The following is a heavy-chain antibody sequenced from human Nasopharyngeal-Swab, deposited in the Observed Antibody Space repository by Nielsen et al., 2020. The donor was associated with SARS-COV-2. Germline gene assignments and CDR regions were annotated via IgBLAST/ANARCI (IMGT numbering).Heavy chain of an antibody. CDR1: GFTFSSYS. Sequence: GESLKISCAASGFTFSSYSMNWVRQAPGKGLECVSSISSSSSYIYYADSVKGRFTISRDNAKNSLYLQMNSLRAEDTAVYYCAKDSVGGTAAGTEADYWGQGTLVTVSS. J-gene: IGHJ4*02. CDR2: ISSSSSYI. V-gene: IGHV3-21*01. CDR3: AKDSVGGTAAGTEADY. D-gene: IGHD6-13*01.